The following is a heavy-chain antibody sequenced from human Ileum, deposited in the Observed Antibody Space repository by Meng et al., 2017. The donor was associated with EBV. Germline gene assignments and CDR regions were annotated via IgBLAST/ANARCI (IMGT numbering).Heavy chain of an antibody. D-gene: IGHD6-19*01. J-gene: IGHJ5*02. CDR3: ARDSEKLLGWFDP. CDR1: GYTFSDHY. V-gene: IGHV1-2*05. CDR2: INPIGGGP. Sequence: VESLGAGAGWADPASPVKASCTTSGYTFSDHYMYWVRQVPGQGLEWMGRINPIGGGPLYAQKVRGRVTMTRDMSNITVFMELSSLRPDDTGIYYCARDSEKLLGWFDPWGQGTLVTVSS.